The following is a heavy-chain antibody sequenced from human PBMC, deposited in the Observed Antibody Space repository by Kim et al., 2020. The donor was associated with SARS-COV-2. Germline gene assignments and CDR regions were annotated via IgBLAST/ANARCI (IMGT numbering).Heavy chain of an antibody. J-gene: IGHJ6*02. D-gene: IGHD1-26*01. CDR2: IIPIFGTA. V-gene: IGHV1-69*13. CDR3: AREAIYPERIVGAMTYYYYGMDV. Sequence: SVKVSCKASGGTFSSYAISWVRQAPGQGLEWMGGIIPIFGTANYAQKFQGRVTITADESTSTAYMELSSLRSEDTAVYYCAREAIYPERIVGAMTYYYYGMDVWGQGTTVTVSS. CDR1: GGTFSSYA.